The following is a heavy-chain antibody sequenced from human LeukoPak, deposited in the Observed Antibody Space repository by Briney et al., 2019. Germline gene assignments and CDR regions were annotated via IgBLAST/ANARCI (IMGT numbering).Heavy chain of an antibody. CDR2: ISSSSSYI. CDR1: GFTFSSYS. D-gene: IGHD2-21*01. V-gene: IGHV3-21*04. Sequence: GGSLRLSCAASGFTFSSYSMNWVRQAPGKGLEWVSSISSSSSYIYYADSVKGRFTISRDNSKNTLYLQMNSLRAEDTAVYYCAKDAGQMVVIYWYFDLWGRGTLVTVSS. CDR3: AKDAGQMVVIYWYFDL. J-gene: IGHJ2*01.